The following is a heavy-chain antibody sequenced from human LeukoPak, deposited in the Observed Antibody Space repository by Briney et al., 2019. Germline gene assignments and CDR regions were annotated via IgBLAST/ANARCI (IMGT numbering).Heavy chain of an antibody. CDR1: GFTFSSYS. D-gene: IGHD5-18*01. V-gene: IGHV3-21*01. CDR3: ARGENNYGYYYFDH. Sequence: PGGSLRLSCAASGFTFSSYSMNWVRQAPGKGLEWVSSISSSSSYIYYADSVKGRFTISRDNAKNSLYLQMNSLRAEDTAVYYCARGENNYGYYYFDHWGQGTLVTVSS. J-gene: IGHJ4*02. CDR2: ISSSSSYI.